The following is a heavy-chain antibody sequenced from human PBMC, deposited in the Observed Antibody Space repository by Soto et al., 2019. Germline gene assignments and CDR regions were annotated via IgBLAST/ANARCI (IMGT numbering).Heavy chain of an antibody. D-gene: IGHD4-17*01. Sequence: EVQLVESGGGLVKPGGSLRLSCAASGFTFSHAWMTWVRQAPGKGLEWVGRIKSNTDGGTTDYAAPVKGRFTISIDDSKTALYLQMNSLKTEDTAVYYCTTDRISYGDYVPSNYYYGMDVWGQGTTVTVSS. J-gene: IGHJ6*02. CDR2: IKSNTDGGTT. CDR3: TTDRISYGDYVPSNYYYGMDV. CDR1: GFTFSHAW. V-gene: IGHV3-15*01.